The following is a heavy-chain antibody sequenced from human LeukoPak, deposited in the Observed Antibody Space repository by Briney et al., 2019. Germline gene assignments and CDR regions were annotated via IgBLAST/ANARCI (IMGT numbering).Heavy chain of an antibody. CDR1: GITLSNYG. D-gene: IGHD3-22*01. V-gene: IGHV3-23*01. Sequence: GSLRLSCAVSGITLSNYGMSWVRQAPGKGLEWVAGISDSGGRTNYAGSVKGRFTSSRANPKNALYLQMNSLRAEDTAVYFCAKRGVVIRVILVGFHKEAYYFDSWGQGALVTVSS. CDR2: ISDSGGRT. J-gene: IGHJ4*02. CDR3: AKRGVVIRVILVGFHKEAYYFDS.